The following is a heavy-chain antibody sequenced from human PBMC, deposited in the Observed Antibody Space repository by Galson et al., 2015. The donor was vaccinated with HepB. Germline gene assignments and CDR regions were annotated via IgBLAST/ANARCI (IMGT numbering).Heavy chain of an antibody. V-gene: IGHV3-30*04. Sequence: SLRLSCAASGFTFSSYAMHWVRQAPGKGLEWVAVISYDGSNKYYADSVKGRFTISRDSSKNTLYLQMNSLRAEDTAVYYCARDWGGYCSSTSCYAQDYWGQGTLVTVSS. CDR3: ARDWGGYCSSTSCYAQDY. J-gene: IGHJ4*02. D-gene: IGHD2-2*01. CDR2: ISYDGSNK. CDR1: GFTFSSYA.